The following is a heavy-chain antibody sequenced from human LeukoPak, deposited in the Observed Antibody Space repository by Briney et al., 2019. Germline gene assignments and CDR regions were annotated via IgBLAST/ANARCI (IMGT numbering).Heavy chain of an antibody. D-gene: IGHD2-2*01. CDR3: AKALPTAMTVDY. V-gene: IGHV3-21*01. CDR2: ISSSSSYI. Sequence: GGSLRLSCAASGFTFSSHAMSWVRQAPGKGLEWVSSISSSSSYIYYADSVKGRFTISRDNAKNSLYLQMNGLRAEDTAVYYCAKALPTAMTVDYWGQGTLVTVSS. CDR1: GFTFSSHA. J-gene: IGHJ4*02.